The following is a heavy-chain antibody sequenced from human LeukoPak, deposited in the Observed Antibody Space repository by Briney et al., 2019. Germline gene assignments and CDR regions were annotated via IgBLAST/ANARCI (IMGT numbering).Heavy chain of an antibody. J-gene: IGHJ4*02. V-gene: IGHV1-2*06. D-gene: IGHD6-19*01. Sequence: ASVKVSCKASGYTFTGYYMHWVRQAPGQGLEWMGRINPNSGGTNYAQKFQGRVTMTRDTSTSTVYMELSSLRSEDTAVYYCAREGAVAGTLDYWGQGTLVTVSS. CDR3: AREGAVAGTLDY. CDR2: INPNSGGT. CDR1: GYTFTGYY.